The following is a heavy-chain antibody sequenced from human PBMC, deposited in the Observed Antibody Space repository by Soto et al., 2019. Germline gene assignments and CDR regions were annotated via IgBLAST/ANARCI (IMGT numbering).Heavy chain of an antibody. D-gene: IGHD3-22*01. Sequence: PGGSLRLSCAASEFTFSDYAMHWVRQAPGKGLEWVAVISGDGDKVFYADSMKDRLTISRDNSKSTLFLQLTSLGPEDTALYYCARAHYHDSSGPNGHAFDIWGQGTLVTVSS. J-gene: IGHJ3*02. CDR1: EFTFSDYA. CDR2: ISGDGDKV. V-gene: IGHV3-30-3*01. CDR3: ARAHYHDSSGPNGHAFDI.